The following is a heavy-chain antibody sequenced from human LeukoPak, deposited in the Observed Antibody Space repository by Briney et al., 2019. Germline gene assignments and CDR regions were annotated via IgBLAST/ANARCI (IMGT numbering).Heavy chain of an antibody. V-gene: IGHV4-34*01. CDR3: ARRPAAYSSSWYKGFYYYYMDV. CDR1: GGSFSGYY. J-gene: IGHJ6*03. Sequence: SETLSLTCAVYGGSFSGYYWSWIRQPPGKGLEWIGEINHSGSTNHNPSLKSRVTISVDTSKNQFSLKLSSATAADTAVYYCARRPAAYSSSWYKGFYYYYMDVWGKGTTVTISS. CDR2: INHSGST. D-gene: IGHD6-13*01.